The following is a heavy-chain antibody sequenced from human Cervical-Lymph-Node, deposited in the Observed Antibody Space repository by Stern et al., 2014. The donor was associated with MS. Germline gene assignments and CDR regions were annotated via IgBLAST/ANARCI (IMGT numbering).Heavy chain of an antibody. CDR3: ARSDYGDWDS. CDR2: MNPSSGHT. D-gene: IGHD4-17*01. CDR1: GYTFTNYD. J-gene: IGHJ4*02. Sequence: QVQLVQSGAEVRKPGASVKVSCKASGYTFTNYDIHWVRQATGQGLEWMGWMNPSSGHTAYAQNCQGRVTMTRDTSISTAYMELSSLRSEDTALYYCARSDYGDWDSWGQGTLVTVSS. V-gene: IGHV1-8*01.